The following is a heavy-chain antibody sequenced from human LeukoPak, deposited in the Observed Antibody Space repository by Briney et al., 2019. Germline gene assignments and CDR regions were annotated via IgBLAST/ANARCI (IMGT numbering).Heavy chain of an antibody. J-gene: IGHJ3*02. Sequence: PGGSLRLSCAASGFIFSDYYMDWVRQAPGKGLEWVARSGSRAARFPTMYAASVRGRFTISRDHSKDLLFLQMNSLKSEDAAVYYCVRGFNSFDIWGQGTRVTVSS. CDR3: VRGFNSFDI. CDR1: GFIFSDYY. V-gene: IGHV3-72*01. CDR2: SGSRAARFPT.